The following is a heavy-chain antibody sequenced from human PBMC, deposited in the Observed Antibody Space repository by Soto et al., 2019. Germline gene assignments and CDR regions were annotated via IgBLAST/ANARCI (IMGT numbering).Heavy chain of an antibody. V-gene: IGHV4-34*01. CDR3: ARVKGSYDILTGYRYYYGMDV. CDR1: GGSFSGYY. J-gene: IGHJ6*02. CDR2: INHSGST. Sequence: SETLSLTCAVYGGSFSGYYWSWIRQPPGKGLEWIGEINHSGSTNYNPSLKSRVTISVDTSKNQFSLKLSSVTAADTAVYYCARVKGSYDILTGYRYYYGMDVWGQGTTVTVSS. D-gene: IGHD3-9*01.